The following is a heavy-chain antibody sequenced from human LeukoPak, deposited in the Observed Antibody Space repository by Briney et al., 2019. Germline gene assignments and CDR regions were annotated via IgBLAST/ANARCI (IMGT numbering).Heavy chain of an antibody. CDR1: GFTFSTYW. V-gene: IGHV3-7*01. CDR3: ARDRLAVVVITAWTFDY. CDR2: IKQDVSEK. D-gene: IGHD3-22*01. J-gene: IGHJ4*02. Sequence: GGSLRLSCAASGFTFSTYWMSWVRQAPGKGLEWVANIKQDVSEKYYVDSVKGRFTISRDNAKNSLYLQMNSLRAEDTAVYYCARDRLAVVVITAWTFDYWGQGTLVTVSS.